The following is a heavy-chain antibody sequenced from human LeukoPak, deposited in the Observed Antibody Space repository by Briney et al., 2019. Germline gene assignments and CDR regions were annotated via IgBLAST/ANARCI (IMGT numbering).Heavy chain of an antibody. V-gene: IGHV4-38-2*02. D-gene: IGHD3-22*01. CDR3: ARDADYYDSSGYYYLHYYYYYMDV. CDR1: GYSISSGYY. Sequence: SETLSLTCTVSGYSISSGYYWGWIRQPPGKGLEWIGSIYHSGSTYYNPSLKSRVTISVDTSKNQFSLKLSSVTAADTAVYYCARDADYYDSSGYYYLHYYYYYMDVWGKGTTVTVSS. J-gene: IGHJ6*03. CDR2: IYHSGST.